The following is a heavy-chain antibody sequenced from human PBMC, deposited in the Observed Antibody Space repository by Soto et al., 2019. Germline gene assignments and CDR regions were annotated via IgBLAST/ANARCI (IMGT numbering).Heavy chain of an antibody. J-gene: IGHJ6*02. CDR2: INHSGTT. CDR1: GGSLSGYS. CDR3: AREKFGSGSFSYGMDV. V-gene: IGHV4-34*01. Sequence: SETLSLTCYVSGGSLSGYSWNWIRQPPGKGLEWIGEINHSGTTNFNPTLKSRVTISVETSKNQFFLKLTSVTAADTAMYFCAREKFGSGSFSYGMDVWGHGTTVTVS. D-gene: IGHD3-10*01.